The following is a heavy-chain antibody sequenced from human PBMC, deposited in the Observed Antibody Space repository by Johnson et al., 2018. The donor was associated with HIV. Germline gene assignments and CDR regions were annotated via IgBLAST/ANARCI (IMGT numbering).Heavy chain of an antibody. CDR3: AKDTEPDLADAFDI. V-gene: IGHV3-9*01. D-gene: IGHD1-14*01. Sequence: VQLVESGGGLVQPGGSLRLSCASSGFTFSSYWMSWVRQAPGKGLEWVSGISWNSGSIGYADSVKGRFTISRDNAKNSLYLQMNSLRAEDTALYYCAKDTEPDLADAFDIWGQGTMVTVSS. CDR2: ISWNSGSI. J-gene: IGHJ3*02. CDR1: GFTFSSYW.